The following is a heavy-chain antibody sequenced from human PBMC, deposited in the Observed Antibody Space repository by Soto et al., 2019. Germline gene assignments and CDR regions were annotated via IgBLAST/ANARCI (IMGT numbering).Heavy chain of an antibody. CDR1: GGSVNSVGYY. CDR3: ARGAKTFPGDFVDY. J-gene: IGHJ4*02. V-gene: IGHV4-31*03. D-gene: IGHD4-17*01. Sequence: QVQLHDSGPGLVKPSQTLSLTCTVSGGSVNSVGYYWTWIRQPPGKGLDWIGYIYYSGNAYYNPSLKRRVSISIDPSKNQFSLKLSSVTAADTAVYYCARGAKTFPGDFVDYWGQGTLVTVSS. CDR2: IYYSGNA.